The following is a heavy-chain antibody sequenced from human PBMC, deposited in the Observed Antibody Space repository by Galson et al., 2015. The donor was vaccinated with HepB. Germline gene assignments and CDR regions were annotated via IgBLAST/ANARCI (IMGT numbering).Heavy chain of an antibody. J-gene: IGHJ4*02. CDR1: GFTFSSYG. CDR2: ISYDGSNK. V-gene: IGHV3-30*18. D-gene: IGHD1-26*01. CDR3: AKDGTMGSLDY. Sequence: SLRLSCAASGFTFSSYGMHWVRQAPGKGLEWVAVISYDGSNKYYADSVKGRFTISRDNSKNTLYLQMNSLRAEDTAVYYCAKDGTMGSLDYWGQGTLVTVSS.